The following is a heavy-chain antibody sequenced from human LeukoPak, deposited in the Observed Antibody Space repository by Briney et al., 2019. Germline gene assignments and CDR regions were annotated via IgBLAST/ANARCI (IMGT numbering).Heavy chain of an antibody. CDR1: GYTFTGYY. V-gene: IGHV1-2*06. D-gene: IGHD3-10*01. CDR3: ARDKALWFGELLQPHNWFDP. CDR2: INPNSGGT. Sequence: ASVKVSCKASGYTFTGYYMHWVRQAPGQGLEWMGRINPNSGGTNYAQKFQGRVTMTRDTSISTAYMELSRLRSDDTAVYYCARDKALWFGELLQPHNWFDPWGQGTLVTVSS. J-gene: IGHJ5*02.